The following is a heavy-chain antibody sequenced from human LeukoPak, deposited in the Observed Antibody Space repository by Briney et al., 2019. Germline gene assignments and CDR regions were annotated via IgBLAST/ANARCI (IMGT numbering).Heavy chain of an antibody. CDR3: AKAIHYYDSSGFTYYFDY. D-gene: IGHD3-22*01. J-gene: IGHJ4*02. Sequence: GGSLRLSCAASGFTFSSYAMSWVRQAPGKGLEWVSAISGSGGSTYYADPVKGRFTISRDNSKNTLYLQMNSLRAEDTAVYYCAKAIHYYDSSGFTYYFDYWGQGTLVTVSS. CDR2: ISGSGGST. CDR1: GFTFSSYA. V-gene: IGHV3-23*01.